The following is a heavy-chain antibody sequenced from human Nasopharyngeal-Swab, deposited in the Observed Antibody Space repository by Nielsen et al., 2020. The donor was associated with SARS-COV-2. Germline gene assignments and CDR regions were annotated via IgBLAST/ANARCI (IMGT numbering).Heavy chain of an antibody. CDR1: GGSISGGDYS. CDR2: IYYSGST. V-gene: IGHV4-30-4*01. D-gene: IGHD3-22*01. Sequence: SETLSPTCTVSGGSISGGDYSWSWVRQPPGKGLEWIGYIYYSGSTYYNPSLKSRVTISVDTSKNQFSLKLSSVTAADTAVYYCARSPSPHITMIVVVTHWYFDLWGRGTLVTVSS. CDR3: ARSPSPHITMIVVVTHWYFDL. J-gene: IGHJ2*01.